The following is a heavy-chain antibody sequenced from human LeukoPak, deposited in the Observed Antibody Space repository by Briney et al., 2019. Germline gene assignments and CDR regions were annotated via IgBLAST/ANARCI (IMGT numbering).Heavy chain of an antibody. Sequence: SETLSLTCTVSGGSISCYFWSWLRQPPGKRLEWIGYISYSGSTDYNPSLRSRVTLSVDTSKNHLSLKLSSVTAADTAVYYCARKSFTGGFNGYDVWYFDLWGRGALVTVSS. J-gene: IGHJ2*01. CDR3: ARKSFTGGFNGYDVWYFDL. CDR1: GGSISCYF. V-gene: IGHV4-59*08. D-gene: IGHD5-12*01. CDR2: ISYSGST.